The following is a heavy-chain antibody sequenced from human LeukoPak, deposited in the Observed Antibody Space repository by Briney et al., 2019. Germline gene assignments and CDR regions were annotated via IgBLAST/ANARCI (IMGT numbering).Heavy chain of an antibody. J-gene: IGHJ4*02. CDR3: AKDHGSSAIDY. D-gene: IGHD6-6*01. CDR1: GFTFSSYG. V-gene: IGHV3-30*18. CDR2: ISYDGSNK. Sequence: GGSLRLSCAASGFTFSSYGMHWVRQAPGKGLEWVAVISYDGSNKYYADSVKGRFTISRDNSKNTLYLQMNSLRAEDTAVYYCAKDHGSSAIDYWGQGTLVIVSS.